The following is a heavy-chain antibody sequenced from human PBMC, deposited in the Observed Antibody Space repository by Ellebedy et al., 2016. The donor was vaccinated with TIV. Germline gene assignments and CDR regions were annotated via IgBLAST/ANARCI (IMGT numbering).Heavy chain of an antibody. D-gene: IGHD1-1*01. Sequence: MPSETLSLTCAVSGGSINSGGFSWTWIRQPPGKGLEWVGSIFHTGTTNYNASLQSRVTISIDRTKNHFSLQLTSVTAADTAVYYCARAPRQQKNWFDPWGQGTLVVVSS. CDR1: GGSINSGGFS. J-gene: IGHJ5*02. CDR2: IFHTGTT. CDR3: ARAPRQQKNWFDP. V-gene: IGHV4-30-2*01.